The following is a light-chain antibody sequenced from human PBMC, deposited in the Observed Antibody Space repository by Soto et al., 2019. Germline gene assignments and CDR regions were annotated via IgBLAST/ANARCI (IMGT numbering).Light chain of an antibody. J-gene: IGKJ4*01. Sequence: EIVLTQSPGTLSSSPGERATLSCRASQSVSSSYLAWYQQKPGQPPRLLIYGASSRATGIPDRFSGSGSGTDLTLTISRLEPEDFAVYYCQQYGSSPPLTFGGGTKVEIK. CDR2: GAS. CDR1: QSVSSSY. CDR3: QQYGSSPPLT. V-gene: IGKV3-20*01.